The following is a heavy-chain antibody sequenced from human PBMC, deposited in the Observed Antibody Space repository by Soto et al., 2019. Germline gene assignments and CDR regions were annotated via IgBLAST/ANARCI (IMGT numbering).Heavy chain of an antibody. Sequence: PSETLSLTCTVSGGSISSSSYYWGWIRQPPGKGLEWIGSIYYSGSTYYNPSLKSRVTISVDTSKNQFSLKLSSVTAADTAVYYCARMVRGVKVAYYYMDVWGKGTTVTVSS. CDR1: GGSISSSSYY. CDR2: IYYSGST. V-gene: IGHV4-39*01. J-gene: IGHJ6*03. D-gene: IGHD3-10*01. CDR3: ARMVRGVKVAYYYMDV.